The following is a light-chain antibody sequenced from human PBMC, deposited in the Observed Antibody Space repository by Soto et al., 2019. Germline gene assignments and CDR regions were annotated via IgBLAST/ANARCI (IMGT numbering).Light chain of an antibody. CDR1: ENINTW. CDR3: QQYKSYWT. CDR2: KAS. V-gene: IGKV1-5*03. Sequence: GDIVTITCRASENINTWLAWYQQQPGKAPKLLIYKASSLQSGAPPRFSGTGSGTEFTLTISSLQPDDFAIYYCQQYKSYWTFGQGTKVDIK. J-gene: IGKJ1*01.